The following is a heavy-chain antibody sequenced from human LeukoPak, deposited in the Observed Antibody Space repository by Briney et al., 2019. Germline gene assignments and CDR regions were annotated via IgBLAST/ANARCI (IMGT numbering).Heavy chain of an antibody. CDR2: ISGSGGSR. Sequence: PGGSLRLSCAASGFTFSSYAMSWVRQAPGKGLEWVSAISGSGGSRYYADSAKGRFTISRENSKNTLYLQMNSLRAEDTAVYYCAKISRGCPNWFDPWGQGTLVTVSS. CDR1: GFTFSSYA. D-gene: IGHD6-19*01. V-gene: IGHV3-23*01. CDR3: AKISRGCPNWFDP. J-gene: IGHJ5*02.